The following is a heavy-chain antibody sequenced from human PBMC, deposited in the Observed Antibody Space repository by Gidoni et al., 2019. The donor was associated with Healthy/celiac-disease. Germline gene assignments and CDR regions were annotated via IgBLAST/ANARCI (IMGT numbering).Heavy chain of an antibody. J-gene: IGHJ6*02. V-gene: IGHV3-15*01. D-gene: IGHD4-17*01. Sequence: EVQLEESGGGVVKPGGSVRRSCAATGCTLSNAWMSWVRQAPGKGLEWVGRIKSKTDGGTTDYAAPVKGRFTISRDDSKNTLYLQMNSLKTEDTAVYYCTTDIAVTTGDYYYGMDVWGQGTTVTVSS. CDR2: IKSKTDGGTT. CDR3: TTDIAVTTGDYYYGMDV. CDR1: GCTLSNAW.